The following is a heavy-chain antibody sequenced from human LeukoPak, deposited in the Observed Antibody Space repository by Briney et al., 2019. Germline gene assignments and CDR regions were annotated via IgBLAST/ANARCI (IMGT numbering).Heavy chain of an antibody. D-gene: IGHD3-3*01. CDR1: GFTFSRYS. V-gene: IGHV3-21*01. CDR3: ARLEIERFLDV. CDR2: FTSMSRTI. Sequence: GGSLRLSCAASGFTFSRYSMTWVRQAPGKGLEWVSSFTSMSRTIYYADSVKGRFTISRDDAKESLYLQMNSLRAEDTAVYYCARLEIERFLDVWGKGTTVTVSS. J-gene: IGHJ6*04.